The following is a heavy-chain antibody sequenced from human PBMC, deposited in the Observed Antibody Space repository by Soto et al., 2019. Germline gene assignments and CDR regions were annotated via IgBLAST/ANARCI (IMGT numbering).Heavy chain of an antibody. J-gene: IGHJ4*02. CDR3: TSPQHSSSDWHYS. CDR1: GFTFSDHF. V-gene: IGHV3-72*01. Sequence: EVQLVESGGGLVQPGGSLRLSCAASGFTFSDHFMEWVRQAPGKGLEWVGRARHKPGPYMTEYAASVKGRFTISRDESKNSLFLQMNSLETEDTALYYCTSPQHSSSDWHYSWGQGTLVTVSS. D-gene: IGHD6-19*01. CDR2: ARHKPGPYMT.